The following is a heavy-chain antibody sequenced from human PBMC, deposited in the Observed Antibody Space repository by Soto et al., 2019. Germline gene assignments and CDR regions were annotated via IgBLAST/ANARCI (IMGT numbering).Heavy chain of an antibody. CDR1: GYTFTGYY. CDR2: INPNSGGT. Sequence: ASVKVSCKASGYTFTGYYMHWMRQAPGQGLEWMGWINPNSGGTNYAQKFQGWVTMTRDTSISTAYRELSSLRSEDTAVYYCARATYYDFWSGYPSPHDYWGQGTLVTVSS. J-gene: IGHJ4*02. CDR3: ARATYYDFWSGYPSPHDY. D-gene: IGHD3-3*01. V-gene: IGHV1-2*04.